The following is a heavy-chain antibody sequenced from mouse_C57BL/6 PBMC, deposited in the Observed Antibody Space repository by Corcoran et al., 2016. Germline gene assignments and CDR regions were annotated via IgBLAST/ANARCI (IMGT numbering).Heavy chain of an antibody. D-gene: IGHD1-1*01. CDR2: IYWDDDK. Sequence: QVTLKESGPGILQSSQTLSLTCSFSGFSLSTSGMGVSWIRQPSGKGLEWLAHIYWDDDKRYNPPLKSRLTISKDTSRNQVFLKITSVDTADTATYYCATVVRYFDVWGTGTTVTVSS. CDR3: ATVVRYFDV. J-gene: IGHJ1*03. V-gene: IGHV8-12*01. CDR1: GFSLSTSGMG.